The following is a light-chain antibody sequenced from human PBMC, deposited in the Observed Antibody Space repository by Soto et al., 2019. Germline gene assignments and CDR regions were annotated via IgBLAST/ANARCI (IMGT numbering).Light chain of an antibody. CDR2: VVS. CDR1: SSDVGAYDF. J-gene: IGLJ2*01. CDR3: SSYAGNNNVV. V-gene: IGLV2-8*01. Sequence: QSALTQPPSASGSPGQSVTISCTGTSSDVGAYDFVSWYQQYPVKAPKLMIYVVSERPSGVPDRFSGSKSGNTASLTVSGLQAEDEAVYYCSSYAGNNNVVFGGGTKLTVL.